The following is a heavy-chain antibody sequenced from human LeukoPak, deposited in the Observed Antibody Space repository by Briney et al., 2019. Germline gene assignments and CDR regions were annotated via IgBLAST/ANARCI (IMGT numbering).Heavy chain of an antibody. D-gene: IGHD2-21*02. J-gene: IGHJ4*02. CDR1: GYTFTSYY. V-gene: IGHV1-46*01. Sequence: GASVKVSCKASGYTFTSYYMHWVRRAPGQGLEWMGIINPSGGSTSYAQKFQGRVTMTRDTSTSTVYMELSSLRSEDTAVYYCARDRAAYCGGDCYSAGLVYWGQGTLVTVSS. CDR3: ARDRAAYCGGDCYSAGLVY. CDR2: INPSGGST.